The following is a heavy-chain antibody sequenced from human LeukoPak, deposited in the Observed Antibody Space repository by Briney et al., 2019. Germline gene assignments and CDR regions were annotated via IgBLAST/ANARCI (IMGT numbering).Heavy chain of an antibody. V-gene: IGHV1-24*01. CDR1: GYTLTELS. CDR3: ATDLGGWLRVRRVPDAFDI. D-gene: IGHD5-12*01. CDR2: FDPEDGET. Sequence: ASVKVSCKVSGYTLTELSMHWVRQAPGKGLEWMGGFDPEDGETIYAQKFQGRVTMTEDTSTDTAYMELSSLRSEDTAVYYCATDLGGWLRVRRVPDAFDIWGQGTMVTVSS. J-gene: IGHJ3*02.